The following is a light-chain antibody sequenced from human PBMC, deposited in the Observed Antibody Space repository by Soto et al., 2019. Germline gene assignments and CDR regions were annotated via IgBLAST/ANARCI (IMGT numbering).Light chain of an antibody. V-gene: IGLV2-23*01. CDR1: SSDVGSYNL. J-gene: IGLJ1*01. CDR2: EGS. CDR3: CSYAGSSSYG. Sequence: QSALTQPASVSGSPGQSITISCTGTSSDVGSYNLVSWYQQHPGKAPKLMIYEGSKRPSGVSNRFSGSKSGNTASLTISGLQAEDEADYYCCSYAGSSSYGFGTGTNVTVL.